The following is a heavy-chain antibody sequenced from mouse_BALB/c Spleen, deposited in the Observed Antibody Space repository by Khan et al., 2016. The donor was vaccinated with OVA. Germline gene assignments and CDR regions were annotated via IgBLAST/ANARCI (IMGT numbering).Heavy chain of an antibody. D-gene: IGHD1-1*01. V-gene: IGHV1-7*01. CDR2: INPSSGHT. J-gene: IGHJ2*01. CDR1: GYTFSNYW. Sequence: QIQLVQSGAELAKPGASVKMSCKASGYTFSNYWIHWVKQRPGQGLEWIGYINPSSGHTYYNQTFNDKATLTTDKSSSTAYMQLSSLPSEDSAVYYCGRGRIDDWGQGTTLTVSS. CDR3: GRGRIDD.